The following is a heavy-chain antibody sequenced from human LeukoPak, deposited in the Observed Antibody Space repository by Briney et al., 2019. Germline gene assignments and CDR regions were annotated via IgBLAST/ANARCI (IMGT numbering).Heavy chain of an antibody. CDR2: IRYDGSNK. V-gene: IGHV3-30*02. J-gene: IGHJ4*02. D-gene: IGHD3-22*01. CDR1: GFTLSSYG. CDR3: AKGDYYDSSGYYRNHLYYFDY. Sequence: GGSLRLSCAASGFTLSSYGMHWVRQAPGKGLEWVAFIRYDGSNKYYADSVKGRFTISRDNSKNTLYLQMNSLRAEDTAVYYCAKGDYYDSSGYYRNHLYYFDYWGQGTLVTVSS.